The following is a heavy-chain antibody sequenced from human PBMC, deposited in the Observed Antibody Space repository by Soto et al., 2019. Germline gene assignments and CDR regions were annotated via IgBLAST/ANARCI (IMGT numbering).Heavy chain of an antibody. CDR2: INPRTGDT. CDR1: GYTFIAYY. J-gene: IGHJ5*02. Sequence: ASVKVSCKASGYTFIAYYIHWVRQAPGQGLEWVGSINPRTGDTNYAREFQGRVTMTRDTSGTSVYMDLSSLRPDDTDVYYCARAMTSGIHLGWFDPWGQGTLVTVSS. V-gene: IGHV1-2*02. CDR3: ARAMTSGIHLGWFDP. D-gene: IGHD1-26*01.